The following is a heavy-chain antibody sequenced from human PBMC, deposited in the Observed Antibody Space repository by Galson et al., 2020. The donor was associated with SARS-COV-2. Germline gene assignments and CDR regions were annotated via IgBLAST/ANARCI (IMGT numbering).Heavy chain of an antibody. Sequence: GGSLRLSCAASGFNFDIYTMHWVRQAPGMGLEWVAAINDISSDRFYADSVKGRFTISRDNFHKTLSLQMNSLRPDDTAVYYCARDVSSYALWGQGTLVAVSS. J-gene: IGHJ4*02. V-gene: IGHV3-30-3*01. CDR2: INDISSDR. CDR3: ARDVSSYAL. D-gene: IGHD3-16*01. CDR1: GFNFDIYT.